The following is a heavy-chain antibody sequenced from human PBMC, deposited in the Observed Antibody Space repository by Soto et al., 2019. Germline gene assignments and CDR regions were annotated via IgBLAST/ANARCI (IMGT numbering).Heavy chain of an antibody. CDR3: ARLSIGYDPYYYYYYMYV. Sequence: SETLSLTCTVSGGSISSSSYYWGWIRQPPGKGLEWIGSIYYSGSTYYNPSLKSRVTISVDTSKNQFSLKLSSVTAADTAVYYCARLSIGYDPYYYYYYMYVWGKGTTATVSS. CDR1: GGSISSSSYY. J-gene: IGHJ6*03. D-gene: IGHD5-12*01. CDR2: IYYSGST. V-gene: IGHV4-39*01.